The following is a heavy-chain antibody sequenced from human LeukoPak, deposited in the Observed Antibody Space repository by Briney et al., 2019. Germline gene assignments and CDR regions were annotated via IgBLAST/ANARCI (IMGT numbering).Heavy chain of an antibody. V-gene: IGHV3-53*01. CDR2: IYGGGYT. CDR3: AKGVGGSANYYYMDV. CDR1: GFIVSSNY. J-gene: IGHJ6*03. D-gene: IGHD3-10*01. Sequence: GGSLRLSCAASGFIVSSNYMSWVRQAPGKGLEWVSLIYGGGYTHYADSVKGRFTVSRDKSKNTLDLQMNSLRAEDTAVYYCAKGVGGSANYYYMDVWGKGTTVTVSS.